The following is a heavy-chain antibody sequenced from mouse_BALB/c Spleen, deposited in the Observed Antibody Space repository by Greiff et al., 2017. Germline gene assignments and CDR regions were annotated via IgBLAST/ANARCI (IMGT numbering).Heavy chain of an antibody. CDR2: ISSGGSYT. Sequence: EVQRVESGGDLVKPGGSLKLSCAASGFTFSSYGMSWVRQTPDKRLEWVATISSGGSYTYYPDSVKGRFTIARDNAKNTLYLQMSSLKSEDTAMYYCARHGATVPLAYWGQGTLVTVSA. CDR1: GFTFSSYG. V-gene: IGHV5-6*01. CDR3: ARHGATVPLAY. D-gene: IGHD1-1*01. J-gene: IGHJ3*01.